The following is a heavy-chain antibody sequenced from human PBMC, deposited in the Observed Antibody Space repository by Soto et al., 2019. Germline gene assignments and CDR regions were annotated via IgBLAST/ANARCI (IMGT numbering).Heavy chain of an antibody. Sequence: PSETLSLTCVVSGGFLSCATYSWNWIRQPPGKGLEWIGYIFPSGTTYYNPSLKSRVTISIDVSKNQFSLSLRSLTAADTAVYYCARSREFDYWSQGTLVTVSS. CDR3: ARSREFDY. CDR1: GGFLSCATYS. V-gene: IGHV4-30-2*01. CDR2: IFPSGTT. J-gene: IGHJ4*02.